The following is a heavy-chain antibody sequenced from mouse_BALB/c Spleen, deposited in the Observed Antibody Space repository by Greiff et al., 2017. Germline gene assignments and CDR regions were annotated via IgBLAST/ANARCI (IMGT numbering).Heavy chain of an antibody. CDR3: ARDRGLGSAY. D-gene: IGHD4-1*01. CDR1: GFTFSSYA. V-gene: IGHV5-9-4*01. Sequence: EVKLVESGGGLVKPGGSLKLSCAASGFTFSSYAMSWVRQSPEKRLEWVAEISSGGSYTYYPDTVTGRFTISRDNAKNTLYLEMSSLRSEDTAMYYCARDRGLGSAYWGQGTLVTVSA. J-gene: IGHJ3*01. CDR2: ISSGGSYT.